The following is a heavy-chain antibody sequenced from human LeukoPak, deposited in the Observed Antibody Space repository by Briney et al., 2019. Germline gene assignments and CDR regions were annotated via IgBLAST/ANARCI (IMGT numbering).Heavy chain of an antibody. Sequence: PGGSLRLSCSASGFIFRNYWMHWVRQAPGKGPVWVSRINNDGKLVTYADSVKGRFTISRDSAKDMVFLQMNSLRVEDTALYYCVRGLGDVWGKGTLVTVSS. J-gene: IGHJ6*04. CDR3: VRGLGDV. D-gene: IGHD4-11*01. CDR2: INNDGKLV. CDR1: GFIFRNYW. V-gene: IGHV3-74*01.